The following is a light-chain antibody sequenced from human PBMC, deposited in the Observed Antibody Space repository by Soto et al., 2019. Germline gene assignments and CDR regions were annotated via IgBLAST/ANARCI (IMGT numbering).Light chain of an antibody. V-gene: IGLV2-14*01. J-gene: IGLJ2*01. CDR2: DVS. CDR3: SSYTSSSTLV. CDR1: SSDVGGYNF. Sequence: QSALTQPASVSGSPGQSITISCTGTSSDVGGYNFVSWYQQHPGKAPKIMIYDVSNRPSGVSNRFSGSKSGNTASLTISGLQAEDEADYYCSSYTSSSTLVFGGGTKLIVL.